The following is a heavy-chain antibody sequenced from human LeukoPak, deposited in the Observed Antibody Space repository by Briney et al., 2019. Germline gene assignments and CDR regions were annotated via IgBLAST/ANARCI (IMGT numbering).Heavy chain of an antibody. CDR1: GFIFNNYW. D-gene: IGHD2-21*02. Sequence: PGGSLRLSCAASGFIFNNYWMQWVRQAPGKGLEWVANINYGGNENYHVDSVKGRFSISRDNVRNSLYLQMNSLRAEDTAVYYCTRGDPDKWGQGTLVIVSS. J-gene: IGHJ4*02. CDR2: INYGGNEN. CDR3: TRGDPDK. V-gene: IGHV3-7*03.